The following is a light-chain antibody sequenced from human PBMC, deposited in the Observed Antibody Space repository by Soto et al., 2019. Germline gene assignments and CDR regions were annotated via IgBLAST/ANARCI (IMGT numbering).Light chain of an antibody. Sequence: DILMTQSPSFLSASVGDIVTITCRAVQSISTWVAWYQQKPGKAPKLLIYKTSSLESGVPSRFRGSGSGTEFTLTISGLQPEDFAVYYCQHYSSSPPAITFGQGTRLEIK. CDR2: KTS. CDR1: QSISTW. V-gene: IGKV1-5*03. CDR3: QHYSSSPPAIT. J-gene: IGKJ5*01.